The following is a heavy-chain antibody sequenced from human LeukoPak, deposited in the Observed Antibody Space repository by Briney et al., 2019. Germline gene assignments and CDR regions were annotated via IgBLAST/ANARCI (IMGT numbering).Heavy chain of an antibody. CDR1: GGTFSSYA. J-gene: IGHJ4*02. CDR3: ARAGCGGDCYDY. Sequence: SVKVSCKASGGTFSSYAISWVRQAPGEGLVWMGGIIPIFGTAKYAQKFQGRVTITAGECTSTAYTELSSLRSEDTAVYYCARAGCGGDCYDYWGQGTLVTVSS. D-gene: IGHD2-21*01. CDR2: IIPIFGTA. V-gene: IGHV1-69*13.